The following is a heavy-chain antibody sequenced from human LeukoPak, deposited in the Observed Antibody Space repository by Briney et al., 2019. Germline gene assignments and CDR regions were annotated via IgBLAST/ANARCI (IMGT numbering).Heavy chain of an antibody. D-gene: IGHD3-10*01. V-gene: IGHV3-23*01. CDR3: AKAPMVRGAVFDY. CDR1: GFTFSSYA. Sequence: GGSLRLSCAASGFTFSSYAMSWVRQAPGKGLEWVSAISGSGGSTYYADHVKGRFTISRDNSKNTLYRQVNSLRAEDTAVYYCAKAPMVRGAVFDYWGQRTLVTVSS. CDR2: ISGSGGST. J-gene: IGHJ4*02.